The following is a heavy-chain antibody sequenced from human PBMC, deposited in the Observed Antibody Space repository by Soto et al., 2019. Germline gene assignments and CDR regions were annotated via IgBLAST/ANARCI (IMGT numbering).Heavy chain of an antibody. CDR3: VRGYGTTTTCSGDFQH. CDR1: GYKFTTYF. D-gene: IGHD2-8*01. V-gene: IGHV1-46*01. J-gene: IGHJ1*01. CDR2: IHPSGDT. Sequence: QVQLVQSGAEVKKSGASVKVACKASGYKFTTYFIHWVRQAPGQGLEWMGMIHPSGDTGYGQKFRGRVSMTIDTSTTTAYMELSNLTSEDTAIYVSVRGYGTTTTCSGDFQHWGQGTLVTVSS.